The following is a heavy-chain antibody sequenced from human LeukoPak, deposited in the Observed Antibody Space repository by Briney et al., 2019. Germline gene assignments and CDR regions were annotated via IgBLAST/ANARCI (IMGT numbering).Heavy chain of an antibody. J-gene: IGHJ4*02. CDR1: GLTFSSYS. Sequence: GGSLRLSCAASGLTFSSYSMNWVRQAPGKGLEWVSSISSSSNYIYYADSVKGRFTISRDNPKNSLYLQMNSLRAEDTAVYYCARVPHAMVRGVIIAEFYFDYWGQGTLVTVSS. CDR3: ARVPHAMVRGVIIAEFYFDY. D-gene: IGHD3-10*01. V-gene: IGHV3-21*01. CDR2: ISSSSNYI.